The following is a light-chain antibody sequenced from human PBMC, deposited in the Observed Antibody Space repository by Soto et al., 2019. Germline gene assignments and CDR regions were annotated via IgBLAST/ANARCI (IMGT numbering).Light chain of an antibody. CDR2: AAS. Sequence: AIQMTQSPSSLSASVGDRVTITCRASQGIRNDLSWYQQRPGKAPKLLIYAASSLQSGVPSRFSGGGSDTDFTLTISSLQPEDFASYYCLQHYKFPYTFGQGTKLEIK. CDR3: LQHYKFPYT. CDR1: QGIRND. J-gene: IGKJ2*01. V-gene: IGKV1-6*01.